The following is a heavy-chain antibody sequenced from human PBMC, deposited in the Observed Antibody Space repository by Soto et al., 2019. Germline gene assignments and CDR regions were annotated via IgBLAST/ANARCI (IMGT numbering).Heavy chain of an antibody. V-gene: IGHV4-30-2*01. CDR3: ARLYTYYYDSSGLSAPYYGMDV. J-gene: IGHJ6*02. CDR1: GGSISSGGYS. D-gene: IGHD3-22*01. Sequence: TLSLTCAVSGGSISSGGYSWSWIRQPPGKGLEWIGYIYHSGSTYYNPSLKSRVTISVDRSKNQFSLKLSSVTAAETAVYYCARLYTYYYDSSGLSAPYYGMDVWGQGTTVTVSS. CDR2: IYHSGST.